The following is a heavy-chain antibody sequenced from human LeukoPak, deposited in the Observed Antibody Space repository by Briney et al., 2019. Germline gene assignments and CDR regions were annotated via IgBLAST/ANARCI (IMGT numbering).Heavy chain of an antibody. Sequence: LETLSLTCAVYGGSFSGYYWSWIHQPPGKGLEWIGEINHSGSTNYNPSLKSRVTISVDTSKNQFSLKLSSVTAADTAVYYCASFNSTFDYWGQGTLVTVSS. CDR2: INHSGST. D-gene: IGHD2-21*01. V-gene: IGHV4-34*01. CDR3: ASFNSTFDY. J-gene: IGHJ4*02. CDR1: GGSFSGYY.